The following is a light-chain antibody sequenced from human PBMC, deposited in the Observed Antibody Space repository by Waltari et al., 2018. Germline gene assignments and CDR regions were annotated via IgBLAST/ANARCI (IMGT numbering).Light chain of an antibody. CDR3: AAWDDSLSAMV. CDR1: SSNIGSNY. CDR2: TNN. Sequence: QSVLTQPPSASGTPGQRVTISCSGSSSNIGSNYVYWYQQLPGTAPKLLIYTNNQRPYGVPDRFSDSKSGTSASLVISGLRSEDEADYYCAAWDDSLSAMVFGGGTKLTVL. J-gene: IGLJ2*01. V-gene: IGLV1-47*02.